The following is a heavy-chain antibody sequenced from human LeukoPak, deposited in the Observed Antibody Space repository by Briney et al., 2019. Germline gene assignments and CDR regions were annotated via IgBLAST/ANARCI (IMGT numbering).Heavy chain of an antibody. Sequence: SQTLSLTCAISGDSVSSNSAAWNWIRQSPSRGLEWLGRTYYRSKWYNDYAVSVKSRITINPDTSKNQFSLQLNSVTPEDTAVYYCAREGRYCSSTSCNPSTWFDPWGQGTLVTVSS. D-gene: IGHD2-2*01. J-gene: IGHJ5*02. CDR2: TYYRSKWYN. V-gene: IGHV6-1*01. CDR3: AREGRYCSSTSCNPSTWFDP. CDR1: GDSVSSNSAA.